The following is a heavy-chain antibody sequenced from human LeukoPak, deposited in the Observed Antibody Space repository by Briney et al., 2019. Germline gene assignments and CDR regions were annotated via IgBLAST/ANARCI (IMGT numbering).Heavy chain of an antibody. Sequence: PGGSLRLSCAASGFTFSSYAMSWVRQAPGKGLEWVSAISGSGGSTHYADSVKGRFTISRDNSKNTLYLQMNSLRAEDTAVYYCAKDGTRASKAGWNWFDPWGQGTLVTVSS. CDR1: GFTFSSYA. CDR3: AKDGTRASKAGWNWFDP. J-gene: IGHJ5*02. CDR2: ISGSGGST. V-gene: IGHV3-23*01. D-gene: IGHD6-19*01.